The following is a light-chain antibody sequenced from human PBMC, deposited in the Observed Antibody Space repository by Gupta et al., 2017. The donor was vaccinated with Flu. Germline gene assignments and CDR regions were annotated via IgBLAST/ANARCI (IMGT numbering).Light chain of an antibody. V-gene: IGLV7-43*01. J-gene: IGLJ3*02. CDR1: TGAVTSGNY. CDR2: NVT. CDR3: LLYCGGAGM. Sequence: QTVVAQELSLTVSPGCPVPPTCPCSTGAVTSGNYPTFFRQKPRQAPRALIYNVTNKHPLPPARFSGSLLGGNAALTLSGVQPEEEAEYFGLLYCGGAGMFAGGTKLTVL.